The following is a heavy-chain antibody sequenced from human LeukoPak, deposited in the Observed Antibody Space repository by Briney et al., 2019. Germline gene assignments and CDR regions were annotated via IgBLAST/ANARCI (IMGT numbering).Heavy chain of an antibody. CDR2: ISSSSSTI. Sequence: GGSLRLSCAASGFTFSSYSMNWVRQAPGKGLEWVSYISSSSSTIYYADSVKGRFTISRDNAKNSLYLQMNSLRDEDTAVYYCAREDYSYGYYYYYGMDVWGQGTTVTVSS. D-gene: IGHD5-18*01. CDR3: AREDYSYGYYYYYGMDV. J-gene: IGHJ6*02. CDR1: GFTFSSYS. V-gene: IGHV3-48*02.